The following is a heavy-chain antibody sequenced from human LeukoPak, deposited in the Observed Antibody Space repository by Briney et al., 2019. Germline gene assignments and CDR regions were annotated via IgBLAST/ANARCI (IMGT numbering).Heavy chain of an antibody. J-gene: IGHJ4*02. Sequence: PGGSLRLSCAASGFTFSNYSMSWVRQAPGKGLEWVSSISGSDTRTYYADSVKGRFTISRDNSKNTLELQMNSLRAEDTAVYYCTKARSASSSSCYNYWGQGILVTVSS. V-gene: IGHV3-23*01. CDR3: TKARSASSSSCYNY. D-gene: IGHD2-2*02. CDR1: GFTFSNYS. CDR2: ISGSDTRT.